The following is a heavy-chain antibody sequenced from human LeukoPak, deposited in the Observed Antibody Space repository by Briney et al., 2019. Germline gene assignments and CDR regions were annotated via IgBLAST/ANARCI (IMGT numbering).Heavy chain of an antibody. CDR2: INPNSGGT. Sequence: ASVKVSCKASGYTFTGYYMHWVRQAPGQGLEWMGWINPNSGGTNYAQKFQGRVTMTRDTSISTAYMELSRLRSDDTAVYYCARDYITMVRGDYYYYGMDVWGQGTTVTVSS. CDR1: GYTFTGYY. D-gene: IGHD3-10*01. V-gene: IGHV1-2*02. J-gene: IGHJ6*02. CDR3: ARDYITMVRGDYYYYGMDV.